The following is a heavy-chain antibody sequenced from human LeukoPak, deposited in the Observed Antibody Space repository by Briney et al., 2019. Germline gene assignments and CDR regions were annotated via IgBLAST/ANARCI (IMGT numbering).Heavy chain of an antibody. CDR3: ARGKGITMVREVIIRSPPFWFDP. J-gene: IGHJ5*02. CDR1: GGSISSGDYS. CDR2: IYNSGNT. V-gene: IGHV4-30-4*07. Sequence: PSETLSLTCAVSGGSISSGDYSWSWIRQPPGEGLGWIGFIYNSGNTYYNPSLKSRVTLSVDTSKNQFSLNLSSMTDADTAVYYCARGKGITMVREVIIRSPPFWFDPWGQGTLVTVSS. D-gene: IGHD3-10*01.